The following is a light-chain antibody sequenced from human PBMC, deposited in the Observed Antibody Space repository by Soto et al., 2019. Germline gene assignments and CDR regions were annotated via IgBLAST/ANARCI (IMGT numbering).Light chain of an antibody. CDR2: DNS. J-gene: IGLJ1*01. CDR3: QSYDSSLSAYV. V-gene: IGLV1-40*01. Sequence: QSFLTQPPSVSGAPGQRVTISCTGSSSNIGTVYDVHWYQQRPGTAPKLLIYDNSHRPPGVPDRFSGSKSGTSASLAITGLQAEDEADYYCQSYDSSLSAYVFGTGTKVTVL. CDR1: SSNIGTVYD.